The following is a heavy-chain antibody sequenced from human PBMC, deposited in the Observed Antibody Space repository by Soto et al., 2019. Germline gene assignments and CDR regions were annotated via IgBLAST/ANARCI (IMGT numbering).Heavy chain of an antibody. CDR1: GGSVSSGDYY. CDR3: AGYSGYGGLRFDP. V-gene: IGHV4-30-4*01. Sequence: QEQLQESGPGLVKPSQTLSLTCTVSGGSVSSGDYYWSWIRQPPGKGLEWIGYIHYSGSTYYNPSLKSRVTISVDTSKNQFSLKLSSVTAADTAVYYCAGYSGYGGLRFDPWGQGTLVTVSS. J-gene: IGHJ5*02. CDR2: IHYSGST. D-gene: IGHD5-12*01.